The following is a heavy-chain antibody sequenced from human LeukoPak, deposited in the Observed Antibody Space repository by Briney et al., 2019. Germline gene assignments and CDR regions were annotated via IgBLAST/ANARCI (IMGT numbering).Heavy chain of an antibody. Sequence: SQTLSLTCTVSGETVSSGGYYWSWIRQHPGKGLGWIGNIYYSGSTYYNPTLRSRVTTSIDTSKNQFSLKMTSVTAADMAVYFCARGGIAARLMYGFQNWFDPWGQGTLVTVSS. CDR1: GETVSSGGYY. J-gene: IGHJ5*02. CDR3: ARGGIAARLMYGFQNWFDP. V-gene: IGHV4-31*03. D-gene: IGHD6-6*01. CDR2: IYYSGST.